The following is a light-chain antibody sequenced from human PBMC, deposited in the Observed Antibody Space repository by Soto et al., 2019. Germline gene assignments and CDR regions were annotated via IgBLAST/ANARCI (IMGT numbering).Light chain of an antibody. J-gene: IGKJ1*01. V-gene: IGKV3-20*01. CDR2: ATS. CDR1: QTVNSDY. CDR3: HQFGYSPRT. Sequence: EIVFTQSPGTLSLSPGETATPSCRASQTVNSDYLAWFQQRPGQAPRLLIFATSRRATDIPDRFSGSGSGTDFTLAIRRLEPEDFAVYYCHQFGYSPRTFGQGTKV.